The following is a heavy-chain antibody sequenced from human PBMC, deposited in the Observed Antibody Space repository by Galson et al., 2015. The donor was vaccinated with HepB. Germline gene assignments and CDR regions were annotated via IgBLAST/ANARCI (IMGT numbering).Heavy chain of an antibody. J-gene: IGHJ4*02. CDR1: GFTFSDYY. CDR3: ARVFAPGGHYYGSGSYYDY. Sequence: SLRLSCAASGFTFSDYYMSWIRQAPGKGLEWVSYISSSSSYTNYADSVKGRFTISRDNAKNSLYLQMNSLRAEDTAVYYCARVFAPGGHYYGSGSYYDYWGQETLVTVSS. V-gene: IGHV3-11*06. CDR2: ISSSSSYT. D-gene: IGHD3-10*01.